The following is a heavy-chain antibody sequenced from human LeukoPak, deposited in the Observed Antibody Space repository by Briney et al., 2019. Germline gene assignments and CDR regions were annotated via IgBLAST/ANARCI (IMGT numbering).Heavy chain of an antibody. CDR2: MSGAGGRI. D-gene: IGHD3-10*01. Sequence: GGSLRLSCEASGFTFSIYAMSWVRQAPGKGLEWLSIMSGAGGRIEYADSVKGRFTISRDNSRNTVYLHMNSLRAEDTAVYYCASPITMVRGGAFDIWGQGTMVTVSS. J-gene: IGHJ3*02. CDR3: ASPITMVRGGAFDI. CDR1: GFTFSIYA. V-gene: IGHV3-23*01.